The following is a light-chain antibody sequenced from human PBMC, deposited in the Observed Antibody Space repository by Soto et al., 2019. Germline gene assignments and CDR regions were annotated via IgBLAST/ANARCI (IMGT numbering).Light chain of an antibody. Sequence: DIQMTQSPSSLSASVGDRVTITCWASQSISGYLNWYQQKPGKAPKLLIYRASNLQSGVPSRFSGSGSGTDFTLTISSLQPEDFATYYCQQNYSPLSFGGGTKVEIK. CDR2: RAS. J-gene: IGKJ4*01. CDR1: QSISGY. CDR3: QQNYSPLS. V-gene: IGKV1-39*01.